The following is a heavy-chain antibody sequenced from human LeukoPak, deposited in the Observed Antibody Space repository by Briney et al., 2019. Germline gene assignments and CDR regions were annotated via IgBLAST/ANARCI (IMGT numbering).Heavy chain of an antibody. CDR1: GGSISSYY. D-gene: IGHD3-22*01. J-gene: IGHJ4*02. V-gene: IGHV4-59*12. CDR3: ARGQEYYYDSSGYDYFDY. Sequence: PSETLSLTCTVSGGSISSYYWSWIRQPPGKGLEWIGYIYHSGSTYYNPSLKSRVTISVDRSKNQFSLKLSSVTAADTAVYYCARGQEYYYDSSGYDYFDYWGQGTLVTVSS. CDR2: IYHSGST.